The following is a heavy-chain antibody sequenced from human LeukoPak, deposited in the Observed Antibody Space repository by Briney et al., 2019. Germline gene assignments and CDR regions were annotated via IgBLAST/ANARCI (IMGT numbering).Heavy chain of an antibody. V-gene: IGHV1-18*01. Sequence: ASVKVSCKASGYTFIGYGINWVRQAPGQGLEWMGWISGYSGSTAYAQKFQGRVTMTTDTSTSTAYMELKSLRSDDTAVYYCARSMYYYESSGPDYWGQGTLVTVSS. D-gene: IGHD3-22*01. CDR2: ISGYSGST. CDR1: GYTFIGYG. J-gene: IGHJ4*02. CDR3: ARSMYYYESSGPDY.